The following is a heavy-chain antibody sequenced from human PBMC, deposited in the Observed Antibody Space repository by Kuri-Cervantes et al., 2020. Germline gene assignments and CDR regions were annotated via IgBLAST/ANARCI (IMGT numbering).Heavy chain of an antibody. D-gene: IGHD2-2*01. CDR3: ASSNIVVVPAAIGTFDY. J-gene: IGHJ4*02. V-gene: IGHV4-61*01. CDR2: IYYSGST. CDR1: GGSVSSGSYY. Sequence: SETLSLTCTVSGGSVSSGSYYWSWIRQPPGKGLEWIGYIYYSGSTNYNPSLKSRVTISVDTSKNQLSLKLSSVTAADTAVYYCASSNIVVVPAAIGTFDYWGQGTLVTVSS.